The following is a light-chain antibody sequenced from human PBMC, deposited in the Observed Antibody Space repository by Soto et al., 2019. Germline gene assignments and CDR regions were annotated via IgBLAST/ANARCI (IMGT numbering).Light chain of an antibody. J-gene: IGLJ1*01. V-gene: IGLV2-14*01. CDR3: SSYTSSSTLYV. CDR2: DVS. Sequence: QSALTQPASVSGSPGQSITISCTGTNSDVGGYNYVSWYQQHPGKAPKFMIYDVSNRPSGVSNRFSGSKSGNTASLTISGLQAEDEADYYCSSYTSSSTLYVFGTGTKVTVL. CDR1: NSDVGGYNY.